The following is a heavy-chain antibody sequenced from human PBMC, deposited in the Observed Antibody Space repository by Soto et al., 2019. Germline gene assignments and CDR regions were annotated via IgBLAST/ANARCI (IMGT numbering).Heavy chain of an antibody. Sequence: QVQLQESGPGLVKPSQTLSLTCTVSGGSISSGGYYWSWIRQHPGKGLEWIGYIYYSGSTYYNPSLKGRVTISVDTSKNQSSLKLSSVTAADTAVYYCARVGRVITGTTGYDYWGQGTLVTVSA. V-gene: IGHV4-31*03. CDR2: IYYSGST. D-gene: IGHD1-7*01. CDR3: ARVGRVITGTTGYDY. CDR1: GGSISSGGYY. J-gene: IGHJ4*02.